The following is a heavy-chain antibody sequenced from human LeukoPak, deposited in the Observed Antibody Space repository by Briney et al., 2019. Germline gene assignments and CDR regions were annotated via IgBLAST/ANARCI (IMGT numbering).Heavy chain of an antibody. CDR2: ISAYNGNT. V-gene: IGHV1-18*01. CDR1: GGTFSSYA. D-gene: IGHD1-26*01. J-gene: IGHJ6*03. Sequence: AASVKVSCKASGGTFSSYAISWVRQAPGQGLEWMGWISAYNGNTNYAQKLQGRVTMTTDTSTSTAYMELRSLRSDDTAVYYCARVRSGSASYYYYYYMDVWGKGTTVTVSS. CDR3: ARVRSGSASYYYYYYMDV.